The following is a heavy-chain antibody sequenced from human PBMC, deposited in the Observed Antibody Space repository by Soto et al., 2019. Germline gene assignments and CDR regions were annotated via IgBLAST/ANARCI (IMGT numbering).Heavy chain of an antibody. CDR2: IKQDGSEK. CDR1: GFTFSSYW. V-gene: IGHV3-7*01. J-gene: IGHJ5*02. D-gene: IGHD3-3*01. Sequence: GGSLRLSCAASGFTFSSYWMSWVRQAPGKGLEWVANIKQDGSEKYYVDSVKGRFTISRDNAKNSLYLQMNSLRAEDTAVYYCARDSPYYDFWSGMYNWFDPWGQGTLVTVSS. CDR3: ARDSPYYDFWSGMYNWFDP.